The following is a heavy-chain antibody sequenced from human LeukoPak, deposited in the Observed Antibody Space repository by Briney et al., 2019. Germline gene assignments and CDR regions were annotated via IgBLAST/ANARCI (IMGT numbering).Heavy chain of an antibody. J-gene: IGHJ3*02. Sequence: PSETLSLTCTVSGGSISSYYWSWIRQPPGKGLEWIGYIYYSGTTNYNPSLKSRVTISLDTSKSQFSLKLSSVTAADTAVYYRARGSAVTTYDAFDIWGQGTMVTVAS. CDR2: IYYSGTT. CDR1: GGSISSYY. D-gene: IGHD4-17*01. CDR3: ARGSAVTTYDAFDI. V-gene: IGHV4-59*01.